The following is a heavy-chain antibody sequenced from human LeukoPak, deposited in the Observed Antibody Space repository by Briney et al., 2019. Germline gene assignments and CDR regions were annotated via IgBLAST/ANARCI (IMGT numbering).Heavy chain of an antibody. CDR1: GGSFSGYY. V-gene: IGHV4-34*01. D-gene: IGHD1-20*01. Sequence: SETLSLTCAVYGGSFSGYYWSWIRQPPGKGLEWIGEINHSGSTNYNPSLKSRVTISVDTSKNQFSLKLSSVTAADTAVYYCARGSRITGTIFDYWGQGTLVTVSS. J-gene: IGHJ4*02. CDR3: ARGSRITGTIFDY. CDR2: INHSGST.